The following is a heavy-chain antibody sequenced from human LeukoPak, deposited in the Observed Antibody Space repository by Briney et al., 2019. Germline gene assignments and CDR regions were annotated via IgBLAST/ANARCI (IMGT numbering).Heavy chain of an antibody. J-gene: IGHJ4*02. CDR2: IYSGGST. Sequence: GGSLRLSCAASGFTFSSYAMHWVRQAPGKGLEWVSVIYSGGSTYYADSVKGRFTISRDNSKNTLYLQMNSLRAEDTAVYYCARRIDYWGQGTLVTVSS. CDR1: GFTFSSYA. V-gene: IGHV3-53*01. CDR3: ARRIDY.